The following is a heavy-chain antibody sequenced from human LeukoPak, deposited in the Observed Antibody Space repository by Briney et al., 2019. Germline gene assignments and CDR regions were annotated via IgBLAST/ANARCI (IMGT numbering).Heavy chain of an antibody. Sequence: SVKVSCKASGGTFSSYAISWVRQAPGQGLEWMGGIIPIFGTANYAQKFQGRVTITADESTTTAYMELSSLRSEDTAVYYCARVGDDIVAGGSWFDPWGQGTLVTVSS. CDR1: GGTFSSYA. J-gene: IGHJ5*02. CDR3: ARVGDDIVAGGSWFDP. V-gene: IGHV1-69*13. D-gene: IGHD5-12*01. CDR2: IIPIFGTA.